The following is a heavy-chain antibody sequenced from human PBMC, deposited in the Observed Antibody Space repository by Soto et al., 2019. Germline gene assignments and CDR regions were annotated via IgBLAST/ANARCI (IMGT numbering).Heavy chain of an antibody. CDR1: GGTFSSYA. CDR2: IIPIFGTA. CDR3: ASPRWELRGGFDY. V-gene: IGHV1-69*13. J-gene: IGHJ4*02. D-gene: IGHD1-26*01. Sequence: SVKVSCKASGGTFSSYAISWVRQAPGQGLEWMGGIIPIFGTANYAQKFQGRVTITADESTSTAYMELSSLRSEDTAVYYCASPRWELRGGFDYWGQGTLVTVSS.